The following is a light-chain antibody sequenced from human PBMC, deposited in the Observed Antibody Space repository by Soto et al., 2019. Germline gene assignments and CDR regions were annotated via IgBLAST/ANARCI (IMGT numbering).Light chain of an antibody. V-gene: IGLV2-11*01. CDR2: DVS. CDR3: SSYTSSSTQV. CDR1: SSDVGGYNY. J-gene: IGLJ1*01. Sequence: SVLTQPRSVSGSPGQSVTISCTGTSSDVGGYNYVSWYQEQPGKAPKLMIYDVSKRPSGVPDRFSGSKSGNTASLTISGLQAEDEADYYCSSYTSSSTQVFGTGTKVNV.